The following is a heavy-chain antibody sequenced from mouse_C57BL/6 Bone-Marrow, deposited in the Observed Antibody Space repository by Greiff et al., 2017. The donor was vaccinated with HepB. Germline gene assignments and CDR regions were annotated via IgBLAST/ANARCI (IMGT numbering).Heavy chain of an antibody. V-gene: IGHV5-2*01. CDR1: EYEFPSHD. D-gene: IGHD2-2*01. CDR2: INSDGGST. J-gene: IGHJ1*03. CDR3: SRSSTMVTTGWYFDV. Sequence: EVKLVESGGGLVQPGESLKLSCESNEYEFPSHDMSWVRKTPEKRLELVAAINSDGGSTYYPDTMERRFIISRDNTKKTLYLQMSSLRSEDTALYYCSRSSTMVTTGWYFDVWGTGTTVTVSS.